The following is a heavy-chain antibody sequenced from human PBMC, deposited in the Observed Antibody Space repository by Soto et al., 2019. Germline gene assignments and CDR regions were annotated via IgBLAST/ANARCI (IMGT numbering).Heavy chain of an antibody. J-gene: IGHJ3*02. V-gene: IGHV3-64D*06. CDR3: EKGVKRSTLIPYYYYSSGSYYDAFNI. CDR2: ISRHGGRT. D-gene: IGHD3-22*01. CDR1: GFTCSSYS. Sequence: GGSLRLSCSASGFTCSSYSMPWVRQAPGKGLVYVSVISRHGGRTYHADSVKGRFTITRDNSKNTLYLQMSSLRAEDRAVYYCEKGVKRSTLIPYYYYSSGSYYDAFNIWGQGTKVTVSS.